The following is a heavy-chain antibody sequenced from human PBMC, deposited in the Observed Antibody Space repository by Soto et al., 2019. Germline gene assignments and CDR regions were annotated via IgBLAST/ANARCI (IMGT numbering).Heavy chain of an antibody. CDR2: TSHDGSDK. V-gene: IGHV3-30*18. Sequence: QVQLVESGGGVVQPGRSLRLSCAASGFSLSSYGMHWVRQAPGKGLEWVAVTSHDGSDKYYADSVKGRFTISRDNSKNALYLQVSSLRAEDTAVYYCAKVRFSSSSWYYSGMDVWGQGTTVTVSS. CDR3: AKVRFSSSSWYYSGMDV. CDR1: GFSLSSYG. D-gene: IGHD6-6*01. J-gene: IGHJ6*02.